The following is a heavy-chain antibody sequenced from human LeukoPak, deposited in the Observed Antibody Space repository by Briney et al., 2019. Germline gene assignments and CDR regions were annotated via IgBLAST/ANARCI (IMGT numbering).Heavy chain of an antibody. J-gene: IGHJ5*02. CDR3: ARRLTGTTPNWFDP. V-gene: IGHV1-18*01. D-gene: IGHD1-20*01. CDR2: IIAYNGNT. Sequence: ASVKVSCKTSGYTFTSYGISWVRQAPGEGLEWMGWIIAYNGNTNYAQKFQGRVTMTTDTSTSTDYMELRSLRSDDTAVYYCARRLTGTTPNWFDPWGQGTLVTVSS. CDR1: GYTFTSYG.